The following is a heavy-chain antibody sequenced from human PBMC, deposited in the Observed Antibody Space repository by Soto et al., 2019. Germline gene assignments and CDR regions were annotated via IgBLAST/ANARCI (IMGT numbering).Heavy chain of an antibody. J-gene: IGHJ4*02. CDR2: VYYSGSS. V-gene: IGHV4-61*01. CDR3: ARLGYDTRLNDMYGDF. CDR1: GGSVTSGPYY. Sequence: SATLSLTCTVFGGSVTSGPYYWSWIRQPPGKGLEWIGYVYYSGSSHYNPSLKSRVTISLDTSKNQFSLKLSSVTAADTAVYFWARLGYDTRLNDMYGDFWGPGTRVTVS. D-gene: IGHD3-10*02.